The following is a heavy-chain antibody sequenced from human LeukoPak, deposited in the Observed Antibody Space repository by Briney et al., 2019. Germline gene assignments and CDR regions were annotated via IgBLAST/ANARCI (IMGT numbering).Heavy chain of an antibody. D-gene: IGHD3-3*01. V-gene: IGHV3-7*01. Sequence: GGSLRLSCAASGFTFSTYWMTWVRQAPGKGLEWVADIKQDGSEKYYVDSVNGRFTIARDNANKSLYLQRNSLRAEDTAVYYCGRDPFDFWRYSYDYWGQGTLVTVSS. CDR2: IKQDGSEK. J-gene: IGHJ4*02. CDR1: GFTFSTYW. CDR3: GRDPFDFWRYSYDY.